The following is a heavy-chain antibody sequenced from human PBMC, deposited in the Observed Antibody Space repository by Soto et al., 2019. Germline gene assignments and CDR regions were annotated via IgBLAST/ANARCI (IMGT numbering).Heavy chain of an antibody. J-gene: IGHJ5*02. CDR1: GGSISSYY. CDR2: IYYSGST. V-gene: IGHV4-59*08. Sequence: PSETLSLTCTVSGGSISSYYWSWIRQPPGKGLEWIGYIYYSGSTNYNPSLKSRVTVSVDTSKNQFSLKLSSVTAADTAVYYCARHSIVGATYWFDPWGQGTLVTVS. CDR3: ARHSIVGATYWFDP. D-gene: IGHD1-26*01.